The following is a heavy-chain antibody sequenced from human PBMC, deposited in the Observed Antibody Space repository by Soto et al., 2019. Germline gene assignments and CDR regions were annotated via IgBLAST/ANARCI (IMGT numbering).Heavy chain of an antibody. J-gene: IGHJ3*02. Sequence: EVQLVESGGGLIQPGGSLRLSCAASGFTVSSNYMSWVRQAPGKGLEWVSVIYSGGSTYYADYVKGRCIISRDNSKNTLYLQMNSLRAEDTAVYYCARNYDSTAGGAFDIWGQGTMVTVSS. CDR3: ARNYDSTAGGAFDI. CDR1: GFTVSSNY. V-gene: IGHV3-53*01. D-gene: IGHD3-22*01. CDR2: IYSGGST.